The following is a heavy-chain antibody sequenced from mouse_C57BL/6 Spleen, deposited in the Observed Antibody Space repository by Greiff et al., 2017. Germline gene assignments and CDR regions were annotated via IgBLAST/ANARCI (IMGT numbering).Heavy chain of an antibody. CDR2: IDPETGGT. J-gene: IGHJ2*01. D-gene: IGHD1-1*01. Sequence: QVQLQQSGAELVRPGASVTLSCKASGYTFTDYEMHWVKQTPVHGLEWIGAIDPETGGTAYNQTFKGKAILTADKSSRTAYMELRSLTSEDSAVYYCTSQGSPDYYGSSYEDCWGQGTTRTVSS. CDR1: GYTFTDYE. CDR3: TSQGSPDYYGSSYEDC. V-gene: IGHV1-15*01.